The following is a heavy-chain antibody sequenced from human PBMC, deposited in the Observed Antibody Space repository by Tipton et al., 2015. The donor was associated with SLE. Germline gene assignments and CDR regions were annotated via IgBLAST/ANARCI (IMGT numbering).Heavy chain of an antibody. CDR2: VHSSGST. V-gene: IGHV4-59*03. CDR1: GGSISSYY. J-gene: IGHJ5*02. D-gene: IGHD5-12*01. Sequence: TLSLTCTVSGGSISSYYWRWIRQLPGKRLEWIGHVHSSGSTNFNPSLKSRVTISLDTSKNQFSLRMSSVTAADTAVYYCATSGYDSVSWFDPWGQGTPVPVSS. CDR3: ATSGYDSVSWFDP.